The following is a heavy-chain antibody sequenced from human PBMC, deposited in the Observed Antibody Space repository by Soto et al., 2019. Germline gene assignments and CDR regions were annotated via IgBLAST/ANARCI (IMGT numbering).Heavy chain of an antibody. J-gene: IGHJ3*02. CDR3: AKGVRNMIVVVIPDAFDI. D-gene: IGHD3-22*01. V-gene: IGHV3-53*01. Sequence: PGGSLRLSCAASGFTVSTNYISWVRQAPGKGLEWVSIIYSGGKTYYADSVKGRFVISRDNSKNTLYLQMNSLRVEDTAVYYCAKGVRNMIVVVIPDAFDIWGQGTMVTVSS. CDR1: GFTVSTNY. CDR2: IYSGGKT.